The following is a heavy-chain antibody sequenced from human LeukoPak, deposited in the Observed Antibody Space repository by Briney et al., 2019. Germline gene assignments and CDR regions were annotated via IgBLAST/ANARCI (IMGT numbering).Heavy chain of an antibody. CDR1: GYTFTGYY. Sequence: ASVKVSCKASGYTFTGYYMHWVRQAPGQGLEWMGRINPNSGGTNYAQKFQGRVTMTRDTSISTAYMELSRLRSDDTAVCYCARVGSKSFHFDYWGQGTLVTVSS. CDR3: ARVGSKSFHFDY. D-gene: IGHD3-10*01. CDR2: INPNSGGT. J-gene: IGHJ4*02. V-gene: IGHV1-2*06.